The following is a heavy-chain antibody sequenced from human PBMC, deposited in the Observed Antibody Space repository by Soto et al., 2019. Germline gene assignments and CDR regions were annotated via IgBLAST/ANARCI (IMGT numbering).Heavy chain of an antibody. Sequence: QVQLQESGPGLVKPSQTLSLTCTVSAGSISSGGYYWSWIRQHPGKGLAWIGYIYYSGSTYYNPSLKSRVSISVDTCKNQFSLKLSSVTAAVTAVYYCARDTRNYDILTGYYAAKDACDIWGQGTMVTVSS. V-gene: IGHV4-31*03. CDR1: AGSISSGGYY. CDR2: IYYSGST. CDR3: ARDTRNYDILTGYYAAKDACDI. J-gene: IGHJ3*02. D-gene: IGHD3-9*01.